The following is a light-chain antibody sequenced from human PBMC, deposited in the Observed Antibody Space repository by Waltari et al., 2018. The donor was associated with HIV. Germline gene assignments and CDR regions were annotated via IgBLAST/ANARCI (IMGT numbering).Light chain of an antibody. Sequence: QSVLTQPPSASGTPGQTVTISCSGSSSNIGGNYVYWYQRLPGTAPKLLIYRNNQRPSGVPDRVSGSKSGTSASLDISGLRSEDEADYYCASGDDSLSGGVFGGGTKVTVL. CDR1: SSNIGGNY. J-gene: IGLJ3*02. CDR2: RNN. V-gene: IGLV1-47*01. CDR3: ASGDDSLSGGV.